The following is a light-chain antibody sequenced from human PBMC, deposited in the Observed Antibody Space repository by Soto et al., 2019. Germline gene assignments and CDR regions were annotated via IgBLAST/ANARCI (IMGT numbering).Light chain of an antibody. CDR3: QPYGSSPRT. V-gene: IGKV3-20*01. CDR2: GAS. Sequence: EIVLTQFPDTLSLSPGERATLSCRASQSVSSSSLAWYQQRRGQARRLLIHGASSRATGITDRFSGSGSGTDFTLTISRLEPEDFAVYYCQPYGSSPRTVGQGTQVEIK. J-gene: IGKJ1*01. CDR1: QSVSSSS.